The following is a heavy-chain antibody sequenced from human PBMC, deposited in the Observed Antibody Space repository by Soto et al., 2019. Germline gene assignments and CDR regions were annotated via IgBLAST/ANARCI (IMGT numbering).Heavy chain of an antibody. Sequence: GASVKVSCKASGGTFSSYAISWVRQAPGQGLEWMGGIIPIFGTANYAQKFQGRVTITADESTSTAYMELSSLRSEDTAVYYCARDLDYGGNSEASDVWGQGTMVTVS. CDR3: ARDLDYGGNSEASDV. CDR1: GGTFSSYA. CDR2: IIPIFGTA. V-gene: IGHV1-69*13. J-gene: IGHJ3*01. D-gene: IGHD4-17*01.